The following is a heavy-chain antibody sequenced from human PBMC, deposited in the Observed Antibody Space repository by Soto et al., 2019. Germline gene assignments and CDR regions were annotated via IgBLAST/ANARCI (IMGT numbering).Heavy chain of an antibody. D-gene: IGHD2-15*01. V-gene: IGHV3-30-3*01. J-gene: IGHJ5*02. CDR1: GFTFSSYA. Sequence: QVQLVESGGGVVQPGRSLRLSCAASGFTFSSYAMHWVRQAPGKGLEWVAVISYDGSNKYYADSVKGRFTISRDNSKKTLNLQMNRLRAEDTAVYYCARDLGGGRYCSGGSCYISVNWFDPWGQGTLVTVSS. CDR2: ISYDGSNK. CDR3: ARDLGGGRYCSGGSCYISVNWFDP.